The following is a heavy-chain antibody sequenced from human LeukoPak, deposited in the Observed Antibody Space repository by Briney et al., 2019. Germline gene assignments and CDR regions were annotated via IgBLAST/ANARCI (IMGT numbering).Heavy chain of an antibody. CDR1: GFTFSHFA. J-gene: IGHJ2*01. V-gene: IGHV3-30*03. CDR2: ISYDGKKN. D-gene: IGHD3-10*01. CDR3: ARQFYYGSGTYEWLIFFDL. Sequence: PGRSLRLSCAASGFTFSHFAMHWVGQAPGKGLEGVAVISYDGKKNYYADSVKGRFTLTRDDSANTLYLQMNSLRAEDTAVYYCARQFYYGSGTYEWLIFFDLWGRGTLVTVSS.